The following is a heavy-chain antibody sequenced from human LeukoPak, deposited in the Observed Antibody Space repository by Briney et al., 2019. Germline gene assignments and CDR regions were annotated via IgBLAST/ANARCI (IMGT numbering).Heavy chain of an antibody. CDR2: ISPKNGGT. CDR1: GYTFTGYY. CDR3: ARRTTVTSGFGY. Sequence: ASVKVSCKASGYTFTGYYMHWVRQTPGQGLEWMGWISPKNGGTDYAQKFQGRVTMTRDTSVNTAYMELTSLRSDDTAVYFCARRTTVTSGFGYWGQGTLVTVSS. D-gene: IGHD4-17*01. J-gene: IGHJ4*02. V-gene: IGHV1-2*02.